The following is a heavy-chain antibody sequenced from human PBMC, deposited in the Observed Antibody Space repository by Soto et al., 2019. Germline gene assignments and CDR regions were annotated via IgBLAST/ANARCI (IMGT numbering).Heavy chain of an antibody. CDR3: AMILVDSRGYYYFDY. J-gene: IGHJ4*02. CDR2: IFHSGTT. D-gene: IGHD3-22*01. Sequence: SETLSLTCAVSGYSISSGYYWGWIRQPPGKGLEWLGSIFHSGTTYDHPSLKSRVTISVDMSNNQFSLKLTSVTAADTAAYYSAMILVDSRGYYYFDYWGQGTLVTVS. CDR1: GYSISSGYY. V-gene: IGHV4-38-2*01.